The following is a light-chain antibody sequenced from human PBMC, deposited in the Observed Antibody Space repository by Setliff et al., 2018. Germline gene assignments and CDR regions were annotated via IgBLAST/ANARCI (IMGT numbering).Light chain of an antibody. CDR1: TSNIGDNS. CDR2: DDN. Sequence: QSALTQPPSVSATAGQKVTISCSGSTSNIGDNSLSWYRQVPGTAPQLLIYDDNKRPSGIPERFSGSKSGTSGTLDISGVQSGDEANYYCGTWDLSLRALVFGGGTKVTVL. J-gene: IGLJ2*01. CDR3: GTWDLSLRALV. V-gene: IGLV1-51*01.